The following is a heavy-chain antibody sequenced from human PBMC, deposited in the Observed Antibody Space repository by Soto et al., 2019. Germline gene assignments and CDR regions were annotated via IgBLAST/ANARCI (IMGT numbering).Heavy chain of an antibody. J-gene: IGHJ4*02. Sequence: EVQLVQSGAEVKKSGESLRISCKVSGYSFASQWISWVRQVPGKGQEWMGRIDLSESYTTYNPSFQGHVTFSADKSITTAYLQWRSLGASDTAIYYCATQGLTTYYFGYWGQGTLVTVSS. CDR1: GYSFASQW. V-gene: IGHV5-10-1*03. CDR2: IDLSESYT. CDR3: ATQGLTTYYFGY.